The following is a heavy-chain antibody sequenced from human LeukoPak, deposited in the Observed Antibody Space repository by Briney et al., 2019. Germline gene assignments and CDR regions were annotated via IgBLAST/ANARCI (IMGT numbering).Heavy chain of an antibody. Sequence: SETLSLTCNVSGGSISSYYWSWIRQPPAEGLEWIGYIYYSGYTNYNPSLESRVTISVDTSKNQFSLKLSSVTAADTAVYYCARQYGANSNFDYWGQGTLVTVSS. CDR3: ARQYGANSNFDY. D-gene: IGHD4-23*01. CDR1: GGSISSYY. CDR2: IYYSGYT. J-gene: IGHJ4*02. V-gene: IGHV4-59*08.